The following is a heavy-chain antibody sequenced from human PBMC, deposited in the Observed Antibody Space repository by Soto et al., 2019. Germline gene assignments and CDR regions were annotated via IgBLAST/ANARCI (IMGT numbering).Heavy chain of an antibody. CDR1: GGSISSYY. V-gene: IGHV4-59*06. CDR3: AESTRGSYFDY. Sequence: SETLSLTCTVSGGSISSYYWNWIRQPPGKGLEWIGYIYYSGSTYYNPSLKSRVTISVDTSKNQFSLKLSSVTAADTAVYYCAESTRGSYFDYWGQGTLVTSPQ. D-gene: IGHD2-15*01. J-gene: IGHJ4*02. CDR2: IYYSGST.